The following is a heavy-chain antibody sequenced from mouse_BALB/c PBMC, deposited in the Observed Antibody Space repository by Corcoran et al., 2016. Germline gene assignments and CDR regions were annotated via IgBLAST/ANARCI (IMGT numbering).Heavy chain of an antibody. CDR1: GFSLSTSGMG. V-gene: IGHV8-12*01. Sequence: QVTLKESGPGILQPSQTLRLTCSFSGFSLSTSGMGVSWIRQPSGKGLEWLAHIYWDDDKRYNPSLKSRLTISKDTSRNQVFLKITSVDTADTATYYCARSTLTEYFDYWGQGTTLTVSS. CDR2: IYWDDDK. D-gene: IGHD1-1*01. J-gene: IGHJ2*01. CDR3: ARSTLTEYFDY.